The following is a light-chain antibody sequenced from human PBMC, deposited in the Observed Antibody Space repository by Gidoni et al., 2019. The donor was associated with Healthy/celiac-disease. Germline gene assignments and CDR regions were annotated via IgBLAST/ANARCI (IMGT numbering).Light chain of an antibody. Sequence: ELVLTQSPATLSVSPGERATLSCRASQSVSSNLAWYQQKPGQAPRLLIYGASTRATGIPARFSGSGSGTEFTLTISSLQSEDFAVYYCQQYNNWPPLTFXGXTKVEIK. J-gene: IGKJ4*01. V-gene: IGKV3-15*01. CDR1: QSVSSN. CDR3: QQYNNWPPLT. CDR2: GAS.